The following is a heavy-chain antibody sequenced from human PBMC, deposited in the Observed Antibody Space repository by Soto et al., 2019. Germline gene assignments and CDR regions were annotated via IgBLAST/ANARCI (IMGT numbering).Heavy chain of an antibody. V-gene: IGHV1-69*13. J-gene: IGHJ6*02. Sequence: SVKVSCKTSGGTFSSYAISWVRQAPGQGLEWMGGIIPIFGTANYAQKFQGRVTITADESTSTAYMELRSLRSDDTAVYYCAREGGSQYYYGMDVWGQGTTVTISS. CDR2: IIPIFGTA. CDR1: GGTFSSYA. CDR3: AREGGSQYYYGMDV.